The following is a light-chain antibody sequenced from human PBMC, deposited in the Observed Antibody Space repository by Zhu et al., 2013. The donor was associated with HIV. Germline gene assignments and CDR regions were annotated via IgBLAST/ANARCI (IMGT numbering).Light chain of an antibody. Sequence: QSVLTQPPSVSGAPGQRVTISCTGSSSDIGAGSDVHWYQRLPGTAPRLLIYDTINRPSGVPDRFSASKSGTSASLAITGLQAEDEADYYCGTWDSSLSAGVFGGGTKLTVL. V-gene: IGLV1-40*01. CDR1: SSDIGAGSD. J-gene: IGLJ3*02. CDR3: GTWDSSLSAGV. CDR2: DTI.